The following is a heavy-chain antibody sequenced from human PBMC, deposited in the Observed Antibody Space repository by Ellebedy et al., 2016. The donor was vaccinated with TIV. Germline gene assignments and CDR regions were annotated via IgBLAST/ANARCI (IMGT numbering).Heavy chain of an antibody. CDR1: GYTFTDYY. Sequence: ASSVKVSCKASGYTFTDYYIQWVRQPPGQGLEWLGWINPKIPYTTYAQKFRGRVTMTRDMSTSTVYMELTRLKSDDTAVYSCARGGDVLGPAAETTLGYWGQGTLVTVSS. V-gene: IGHV1-2*02. CDR2: INPKIPYT. J-gene: IGHJ1*01. D-gene: IGHD6-13*01. CDR3: ARGGDVLGPAAETTLGY.